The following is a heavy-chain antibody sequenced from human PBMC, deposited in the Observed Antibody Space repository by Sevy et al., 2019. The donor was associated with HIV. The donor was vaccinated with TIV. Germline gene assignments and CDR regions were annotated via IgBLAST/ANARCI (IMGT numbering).Heavy chain of an antibody. Sequence: GGSLRLSCAASGFTFSSYAMHWVRQAPGKGLEWVAVISYDGSNKYYADSVKGRFTISRDNSKNTLYLQMNSLRAEDTAVYYCAIEGVVDTAISYYFDYWGQGTLVTVSS. D-gene: IGHD5-18*01. CDR1: GFTFSSYA. J-gene: IGHJ4*02. V-gene: IGHV3-30-3*01. CDR2: ISYDGSNK. CDR3: AIEGVVDTAISYYFDY.